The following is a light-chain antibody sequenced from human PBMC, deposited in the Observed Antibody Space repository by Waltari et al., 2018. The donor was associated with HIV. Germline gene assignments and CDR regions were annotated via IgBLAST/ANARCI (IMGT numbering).Light chain of an antibody. CDR3: CSYANSSTSFYV. CDR1: SSDVGTYNL. CDR2: EVS. J-gene: IGLJ1*01. V-gene: IGLV2-23*02. Sequence: QSALTQPASVSGSPGQSITISCTGTSSDVGTYNLVSWYQQPPGEAPRLILFEVSGRPSGVSSRFLGSKSGNPASLTTSGLQAEDEADYYCCSYANSSTSFYVCGSGTKVTVL.